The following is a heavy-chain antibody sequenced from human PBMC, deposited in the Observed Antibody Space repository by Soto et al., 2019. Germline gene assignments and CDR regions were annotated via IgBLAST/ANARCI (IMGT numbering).Heavy chain of an antibody. CDR3: GKGGPLGATISPWIYPYFFDS. Sequence: PGGSLRLSCAASGFTFSSYAMSWVRQAPGKGLEWVSAISGSGGSTYYADSVKGRFTISRDNSKNTLYLQMNSLRAEDTAVYYCGKGGPLGATISPWIYPYFFDSGGRETRSPLSS. CDR2: ISGSGGST. CDR1: GFTFSSYA. J-gene: IGHJ4*02. V-gene: IGHV3-23*01. D-gene: IGHD3-22*01.